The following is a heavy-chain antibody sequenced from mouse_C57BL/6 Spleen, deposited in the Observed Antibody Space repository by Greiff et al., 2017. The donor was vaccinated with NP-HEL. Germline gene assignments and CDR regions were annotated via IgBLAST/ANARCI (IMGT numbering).Heavy chain of an antibody. CDR1: GYAFSSSW. V-gene: IGHV1-82*01. CDR3: ARELGYDGYYPQAWFAY. D-gene: IGHD2-3*01. CDR2: IYPGDGDT. J-gene: IGHJ3*01. Sequence: VQLQQSGPELVKPGASVKISCKASGYAFSSSWMNWVKQRPGKGLEWIGRIYPGDGDTNYNGKFKGKATLTADKSSSTAYMQLSSLTSEDSAVYFCARELGYDGYYPQAWFAYWGQGTLVTVSA.